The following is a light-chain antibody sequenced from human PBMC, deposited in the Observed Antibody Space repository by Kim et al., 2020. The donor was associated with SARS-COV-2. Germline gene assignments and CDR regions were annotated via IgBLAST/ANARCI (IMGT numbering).Light chain of an antibody. CDR3: SSYTSTSTFE. CDR2: DVS. J-gene: IGLJ2*01. V-gene: IGLV2-14*04. Sequence: GQSITISCTGTTSDVGGYNYVSWYQQHPGKAPKLIIYDVSKWPSGVSNRFSGSKSGNTASLTISGLQAEDEADYYCSSYTSTSTFEFGGGTQLTVL. CDR1: TSDVGGYNY.